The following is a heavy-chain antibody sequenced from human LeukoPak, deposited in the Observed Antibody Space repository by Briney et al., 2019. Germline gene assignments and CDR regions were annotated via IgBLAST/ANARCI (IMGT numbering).Heavy chain of an antibody. D-gene: IGHD1-7*01. J-gene: IGHJ4*02. Sequence: GGSLRLSCAASGFTFSSYWMYWVRHVPGKGLVWVSGINSDGRSTRYADSVEGRFTISRDNAKNTLYLQMNSLRAEDTAVYYCASYNWNFLNDYWGQGTLVTVSS. CDR3: ASYNWNFLNDY. CDR1: GFTFSSYW. CDR2: INSDGRST. V-gene: IGHV3-74*01.